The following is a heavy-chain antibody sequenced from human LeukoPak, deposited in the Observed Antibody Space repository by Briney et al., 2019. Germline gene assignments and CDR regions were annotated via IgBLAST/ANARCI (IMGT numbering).Heavy chain of an antibody. V-gene: IGHV1-46*01. CDR3: ARAEGRPHSSYLFQGR. J-gene: IGHJ6*04. CDR2: INPSGGST. Sequence: ASVKVSCKASGGTFSSYAISWVRQAPGQGLEWMGIINPSGGSTSYAQKFQGRVTMTRDTSTSTVYMELSSLRSEDTAVYYCARAEGRPHSSYLFQGRWGKGAPVTVSS. D-gene: IGHD2-21*01. CDR1: GGTFSSYA.